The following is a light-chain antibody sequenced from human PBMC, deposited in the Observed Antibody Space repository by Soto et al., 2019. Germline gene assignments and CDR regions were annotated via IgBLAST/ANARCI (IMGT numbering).Light chain of an antibody. V-gene: IGKV3-15*01. CDR1: QRVRSN. J-gene: IGKJ1*01. CDR2: GVS. CDR3: QQCDSWPRT. Sequence: EIVMTQSPATLSVSPGERATLSCRASQRVRSNLAWYQQKPGQAPRLLIYGVSTRATGVPVRFSGSGSGTEFTLTISSLQSEDFAVYYCQQCDSWPRTFGQGTKVDSK.